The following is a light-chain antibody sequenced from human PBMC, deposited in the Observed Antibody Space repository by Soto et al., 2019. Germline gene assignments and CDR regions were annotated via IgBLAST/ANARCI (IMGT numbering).Light chain of an antibody. J-gene: IGKJ2*01. CDR2: WAS. CDR3: QQYYSTPYT. V-gene: IGKV4-1*01. CDR1: QSVLHSANNKNY. Sequence: DIVMTQSPDSLAVSLGERTTINCKSSQSVLHSANNKNYLAWYQQKPGQPPKLLIYWASTRESGVPDRFSGSGSETDFTLTISSLQAEDVAVYYCQQYYSTPYTFGKGTKLEIK.